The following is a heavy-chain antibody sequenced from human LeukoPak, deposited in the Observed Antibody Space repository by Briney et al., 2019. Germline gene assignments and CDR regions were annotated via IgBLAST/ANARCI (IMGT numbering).Heavy chain of an antibody. CDR1: VDSISGYY. V-gene: IGHV4-59*01. Sequence: SETLSLTCTVSVDSISGYYWSWIRQPPGKGLEWIGYMYYSGNTNYNPSLKSRLTTSLDTSKNQFSLKLSSVTAADTAVYYCARGKYYFDYWGQGTLVTVSS. J-gene: IGHJ4*02. CDR2: MYYSGNT. CDR3: ARGKYYFDY.